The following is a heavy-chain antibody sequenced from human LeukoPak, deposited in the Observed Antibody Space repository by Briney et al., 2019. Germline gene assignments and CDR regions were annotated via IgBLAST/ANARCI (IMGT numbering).Heavy chain of an antibody. CDR3: ASGSSGYDP. CDR1: GGSISNYY. J-gene: IGHJ5*02. CDR2: IYSSGTT. D-gene: IGHD5-12*01. Sequence: PSETLSLTCTVSGGSISNYYWSWIRQPAGQGLEWIGRIYSSGTTIYNPSLKSRVTMSVDTSKNQFSLKLSSVTAADTAVYFCASGSSGYDPWGQGNLITVSS. V-gene: IGHV4-4*07.